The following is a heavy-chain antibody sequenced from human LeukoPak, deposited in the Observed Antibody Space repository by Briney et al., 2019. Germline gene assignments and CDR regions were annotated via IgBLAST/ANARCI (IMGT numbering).Heavy chain of an antibody. CDR1: GYTFTSYG. CDR3: ARVGLGVVIRGYY. J-gene: IGHJ4*02. V-gene: IGHV1-18*01. CDR2: ISANNGNT. Sequence: ASVKVSCKASGYTFTSYGISWVRQAPGEGLEWMGWISANNGNTNYAQKLQGRVSMTRDTSTRKDYMEMRRLRYEETAVYYCARVGLGVVIRGYYWGQGTLVTVSS. D-gene: IGHD3-3*01.